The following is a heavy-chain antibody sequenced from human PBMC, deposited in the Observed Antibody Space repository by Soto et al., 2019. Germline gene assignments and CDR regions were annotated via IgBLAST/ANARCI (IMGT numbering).Heavy chain of an antibody. CDR1: GFTFSSYS. CDR3: ARYDSGGFSVY. D-gene: IGHD3-22*01. V-gene: IGHV3-30*04. CDR2: ISHDGHTT. Sequence: QVQLVESGGGVVQPGRSLRLSCVASGFTFSSYSMQWVHQAPGKGLEWVAVISHDGHTTYYGDSVKGRSTISRDNSKSTLFLHMNRLTAEDTATYYCARYDSGGFSVYWGQGTLVTVSS. J-gene: IGHJ4*02.